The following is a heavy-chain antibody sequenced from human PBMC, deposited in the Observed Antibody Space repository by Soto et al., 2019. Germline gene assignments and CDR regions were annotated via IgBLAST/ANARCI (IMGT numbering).Heavy chain of an antibody. J-gene: IGHJ4*02. CDR2: ISYDGSNK. CDR3: AKGDGYNLY. D-gene: IGHD5-12*01. V-gene: IGHV3-30*18. Sequence: PGGSLRLSCAASGFTFSSYGMHWVRQAPGKGLEWVAVISYDGSNKYYADSVKGRFTISRDNSKNTLYLQMNSLRAEDTAVYYCAKGDGYNLYWGQGTLVTVSS. CDR1: GFTFSSYG.